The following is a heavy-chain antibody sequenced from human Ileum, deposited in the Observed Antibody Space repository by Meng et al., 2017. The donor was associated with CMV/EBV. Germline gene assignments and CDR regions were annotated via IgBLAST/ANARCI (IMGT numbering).Heavy chain of an antibody. D-gene: IGHD2-2*01. CDR2: ISSGSVM. V-gene: IGHV3-69-1*01. CDR3: ARDRGGYCSSATCRGWFDP. CDR1: FSDSY. Sequence: FSDSYMGWIRQGPGKGLEWVSSISSGSVMYYAESVKGRFTISRDNAKNSLYLQMNSLRAEDTALYYCARDRGGYCSSATCRGWFDPWGQGTLVTVSS. J-gene: IGHJ5*02.